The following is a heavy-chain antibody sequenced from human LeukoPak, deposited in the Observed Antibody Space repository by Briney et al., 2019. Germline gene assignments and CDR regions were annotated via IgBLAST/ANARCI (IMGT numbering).Heavy chain of an antibody. Sequence: PGGSLRLSCAASGFTFSSYSMNWVRQAPGKGLEWVSYISSSSSTIYYADSVKGRFTISRDNSKNTLYLQMNSLRAEDTAVYYCAAMVRGVIRNWFDPWGQGTLVTVSS. J-gene: IGHJ5*02. V-gene: IGHV3-48*01. CDR1: GFTFSSYS. D-gene: IGHD3-10*01. CDR2: ISSSSSTI. CDR3: AAMVRGVIRNWFDP.